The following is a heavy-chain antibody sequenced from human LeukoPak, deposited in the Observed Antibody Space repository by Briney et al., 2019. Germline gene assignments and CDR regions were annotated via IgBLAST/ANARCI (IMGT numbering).Heavy chain of an antibody. J-gene: IGHJ4*02. V-gene: IGHV4-34*01. CDR3: ARGFLYDYVWGSYPPYYFDY. CDR2: INHSGST. D-gene: IGHD3-16*02. CDR1: GGSFSGYY. Sequence: SETLSLTCAVYGGSFSGYYWSWIRQPPGKGLEWIGEINHSGSTNYNPSLKSRVTISVDTSKNRFSLKLSSVTAADTAVYYCARGFLYDYVWGSYPPYYFDYWGQGTLVTVSS.